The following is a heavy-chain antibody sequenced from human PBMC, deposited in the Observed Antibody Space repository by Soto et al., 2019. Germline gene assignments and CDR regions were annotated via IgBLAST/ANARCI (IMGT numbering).Heavy chain of an antibody. CDR1: GFTFSDFY. D-gene: IGHD5-12*01. Sequence: QVQLLESGGGLVKPGGSLRLSCAASGFTFSDFYMSWIRQAPGKGLEYVSYISWNGDTNYADSVRGRFIISRDDAKNSLSLQMNCLRAEDTAIYYCATVLRGHHGNDGYWGQGTLVTVSS. J-gene: IGHJ4*02. CDR3: ATVLRGHHGNDGY. V-gene: IGHV3-11*03. CDR2: ISWNGDT.